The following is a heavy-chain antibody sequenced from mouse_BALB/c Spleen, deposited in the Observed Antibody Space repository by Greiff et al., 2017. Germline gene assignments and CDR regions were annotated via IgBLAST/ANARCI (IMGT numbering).Heavy chain of an antibody. CDR1: GFSLSRYS. Sequence: VKLVESGPGLVAPSQSLSITCTVSGFSLSRYSVHWVRQPPGKGLEWLGMIWGGGSTDYNSALKSRLSISKDNSKSQVFLKMNSLQTDDTAMYYCARKLERRASWFAHWGQGTPLTVSS. CDR2: IWGGGST. J-gene: IGHJ2*01. V-gene: IGHV2-6-4*01. CDR3: ARKLERRASWFAH. D-gene: IGHD2-2*01.